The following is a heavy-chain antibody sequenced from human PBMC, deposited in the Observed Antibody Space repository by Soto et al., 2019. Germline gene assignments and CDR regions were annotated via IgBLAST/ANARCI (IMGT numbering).Heavy chain of an antibody. CDR2: LSGSGVST. D-gene: IGHD3-22*01. Sequence: EVQLLESGGGLVQPGGSLRLSCAASGFTFSNYAMTWVRQAPGKGLEWVSALSGSGVSTYYADSVTGRFTISRDNSKXXVXLQMNSLRAEDTAVYYCAKIESRFYYDSSGYYPFDYWGQGTLVTVSS. V-gene: IGHV3-23*01. J-gene: IGHJ4*02. CDR3: AKIESRFYYDSSGYYPFDY. CDR1: GFTFSNYA.